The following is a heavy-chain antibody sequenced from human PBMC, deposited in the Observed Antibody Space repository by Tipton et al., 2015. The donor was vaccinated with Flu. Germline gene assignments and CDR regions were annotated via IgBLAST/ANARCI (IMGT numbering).Heavy chain of an antibody. Sequence: AGLVKPSETLSLTCAVYGGSFSAYQWTWIRQSPGKGLEWIGEINQSGSTKYNPSLKSRVSMSVDTSENQFSLRLTSVTAADTAIYYCARRSIWNYGGLAAFDIWGQGTKVTVSS. CDR2: INQSGST. CDR3: ARRSIWNYGGLAAFDI. J-gene: IGHJ3*02. CDR1: GGSFSAYQ. V-gene: IGHV4-34*01. D-gene: IGHD1-7*01.